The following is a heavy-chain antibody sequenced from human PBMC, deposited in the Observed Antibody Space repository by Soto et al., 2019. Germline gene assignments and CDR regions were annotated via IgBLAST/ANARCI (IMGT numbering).Heavy chain of an antibody. CDR3: ARGNWGFDY. D-gene: IGHD7-27*01. V-gene: IGHV3-11*01. Sequence: QVQLVESGGGLVKPGESLRLSCAASGFTFSDYYMTWIRQAPGGGLECVSYITGSGDTIYYADSVKGRFTISRDNAKNSLYLHMSSLRADDTAVYYCARGNWGFDYWGQGILVTVSS. CDR1: GFTFSDYY. CDR2: ITGSGDTI. J-gene: IGHJ4*02.